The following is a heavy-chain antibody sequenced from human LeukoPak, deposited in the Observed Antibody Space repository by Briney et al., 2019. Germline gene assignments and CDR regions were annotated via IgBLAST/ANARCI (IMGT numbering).Heavy chain of an antibody. CDR1: GGSISNGGYS. Sequence: SETLSLTCAVSGGSISNGGYSWRWIRQPPGKGLEWIGFFYHSGTTHYNPSLKSRLTFSLDKSKNQFSLKLTSVTAADTALYYCARNYYGSGSFYVHNWGQGTLVTVSS. D-gene: IGHD3-10*01. J-gene: IGHJ4*02. CDR3: ARNYYGSGSFYVHN. CDR2: FYHSGTT. V-gene: IGHV4-30-2*01.